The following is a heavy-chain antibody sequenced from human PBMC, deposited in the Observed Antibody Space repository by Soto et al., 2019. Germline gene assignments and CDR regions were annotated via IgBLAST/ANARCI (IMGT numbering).Heavy chain of an antibody. Sequence: PGGSLRLSCVASGFTFSRYNMHWVRQAPGKGLEWVAYVTTSGDTMFYADSVEGRFAISRDVAKNSVHLQMNSLGDEDTAVYYCVREEASGSSGLTYHYYYNGMDVWGQGTTVTVSS. CDR1: GFTFSRYN. J-gene: IGHJ6*02. D-gene: IGHD3-10*01. CDR2: VTTSGDTM. CDR3: VREEASGSSGLTYHYYYNGMDV. V-gene: IGHV3-48*02.